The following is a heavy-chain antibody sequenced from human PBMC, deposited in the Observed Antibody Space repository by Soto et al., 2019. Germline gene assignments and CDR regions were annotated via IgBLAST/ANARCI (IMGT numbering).Heavy chain of an antibody. CDR3: ARVWGGAFDI. CDR2: IYYSGST. V-gene: IGHV4-59*01. J-gene: IGHJ3*02. D-gene: IGHD3-10*01. CDR1: GGSISSYY. Sequence: QVQLQESGPGLVKPSETLSLTCTVSGGSISSYYWSWIRQPPGKGLEWIGYIYYSGSTNYNPSPKXXVXIXGDTSKNQFSLKLSSVTAADTAVYYCARVWGGAFDIWGQGTMVTVSS.